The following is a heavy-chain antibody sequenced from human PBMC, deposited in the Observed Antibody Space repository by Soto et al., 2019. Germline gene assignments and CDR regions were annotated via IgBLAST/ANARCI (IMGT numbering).Heavy chain of an antibody. J-gene: IGHJ5*02. CDR2: IYYSGST. Sequence: SETMYLTCTVSGGSISSGEYYWSWIRQPPGKGLEWIGYIYYSGSTYYNPSLKSRVTISVDTSKNQFSLKLSSVTAADTAVYYCARVYYDILTGYFGWFDPWGQGTLVTVSS. CDR1: GGSISSGEYY. V-gene: IGHV4-30-4*01. D-gene: IGHD3-9*01. CDR3: ARVYYDILTGYFGWFDP.